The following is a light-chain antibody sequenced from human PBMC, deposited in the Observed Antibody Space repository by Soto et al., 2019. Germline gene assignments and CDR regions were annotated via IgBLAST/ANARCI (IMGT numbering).Light chain of an antibody. CDR2: EVS. CDR3: SSYAGSYSWV. V-gene: IGLV2-8*01. CDR1: SSDVGGYNY. J-gene: IGLJ3*02. Sequence: QSALTQPPSASGSPGQSVSISCTGTSSDVGGYNYVSWYQQHPGKAPKLMIYEVSKRPSGVPHRFSGSKSGNTASLTVSGRQAEDEADYYCSSYAGSYSWVFGGGTKLTVL.